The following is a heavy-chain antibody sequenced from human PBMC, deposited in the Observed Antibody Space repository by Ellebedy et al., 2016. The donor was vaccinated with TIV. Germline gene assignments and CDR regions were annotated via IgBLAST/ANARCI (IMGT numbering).Heavy chain of an antibody. J-gene: IGHJ4*02. D-gene: IGHD4-23*01. V-gene: IGHV4-4*02. Sequence: MPSETLSLTCAVSGGSISSTNWWSWVRQTPGKGLEWIGQVLHTGRTNYNPTLKSRVTISVDTSKNQLSLRLSSVTAADTAVYYCARDGAGRWDYWGPGTLVTVSS. CDR3: ARDGAGRWDY. CDR1: GGSISSTNW. CDR2: VLHTGRT.